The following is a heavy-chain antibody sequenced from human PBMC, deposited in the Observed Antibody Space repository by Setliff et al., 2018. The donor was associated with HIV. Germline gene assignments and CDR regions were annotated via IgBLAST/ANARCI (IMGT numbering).Heavy chain of an antibody. V-gene: IGHV1-69*05. CDR3: ARDRNSSSWYVRYGMDV. D-gene: IGHD6-13*01. J-gene: IGHJ6*02. Sequence: SVKVSCKASGGTFSSYAISWVRQAPGQGLEWMGGIIPIFGTANYAQKFQGRVTITTDESTSTAYMELSSLRSEDTAVYYCARDRNSSSWYVRYGMDVWGQGTTVTVYS. CDR1: GGTFSSYA. CDR2: IIPIFGTA.